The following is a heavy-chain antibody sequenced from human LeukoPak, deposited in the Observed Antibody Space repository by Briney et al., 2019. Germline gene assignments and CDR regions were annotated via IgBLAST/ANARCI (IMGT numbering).Heavy chain of an antibody. Sequence: GGSLRLSCAASGFTFSDYYMSWIRQAPGKGPVWVSRINPDGSVTWDADSVRGRFIISRDDAKNTLYLQMNSLRAEDTALYYCAREAPAYGERYFVSWGQGTLVTVSS. J-gene: IGHJ4*02. CDR1: GFTFSDYY. CDR3: AREAPAYGERYFVS. V-gene: IGHV3-74*01. CDR2: INPDGSVT. D-gene: IGHD2-21*01.